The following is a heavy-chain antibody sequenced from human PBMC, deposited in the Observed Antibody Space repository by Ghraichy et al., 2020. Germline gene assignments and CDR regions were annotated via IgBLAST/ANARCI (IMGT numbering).Heavy chain of an antibody. J-gene: IGHJ4*02. Sequence: SVKVSCKASGFTLSHSAVQWVRQTRGQRLEWIGWIVVGSGNTDYAQKFQERVTLTRDMSTNTAYMELSSLRSEDTAMYYCEADGPSGNGDYWGQGTLVTVSS. D-gene: IGHD5-12*01. CDR2: IVVGSGNT. CDR3: EADGPSGNGDY. V-gene: IGHV1-58*01. CDR1: GFTLSHSA.